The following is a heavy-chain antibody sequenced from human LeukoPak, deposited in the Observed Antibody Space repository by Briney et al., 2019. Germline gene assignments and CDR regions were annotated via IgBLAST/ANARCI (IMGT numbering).Heavy chain of an antibody. CDR1: GDSVSSSDW. CDR2: IHHSGDT. Sequence: SGTLSLTCGVSGDSVSSSDWWTWVRQFPGKGLEWIGEIHHSGDTNYNPSLKSRVIISVDKSRNQFSLNLTSVTDADTAIYYCASSPVPQITYGGPTHYYYGMDVWGQGTTVTVSS. J-gene: IGHJ6*02. CDR3: ASSPVPQITYGGPTHYYYGMDV. D-gene: IGHD4-23*01. V-gene: IGHV4-4*02.